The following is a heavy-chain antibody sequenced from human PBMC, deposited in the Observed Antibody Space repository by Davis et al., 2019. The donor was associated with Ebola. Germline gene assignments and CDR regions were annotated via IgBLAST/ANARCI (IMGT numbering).Heavy chain of an antibody. D-gene: IGHD6-13*01. J-gene: IGHJ4*02. CDR3: SREAAAVSFDY. CDR1: GFTFSSYS. V-gene: IGHV3-21*01. CDR2: ISSSSSSI. Sequence: SLNISCASSGFTFSSYSMNWVRQAPGKGLEWVSSISSSSSSIYYADSVKSRSTISRDNAKNSLYLQMNSLRAEDTAVYYCSREAAAVSFDYWGQGTLVTVSS.